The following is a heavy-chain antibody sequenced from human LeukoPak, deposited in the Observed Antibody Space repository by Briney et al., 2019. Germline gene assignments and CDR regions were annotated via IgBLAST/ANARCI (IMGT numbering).Heavy chain of an antibody. J-gene: IGHJ4*02. Sequence: SETLSLTCVVSGYSISSGYYWGWVRQPPGKGLEWIGSIYHSGATYYNSSLRSRVTISVDTSKNQISLKLTSVTAADTAVYYCARRLPNGSSRDYFGYWGQGTLVTVSS. D-gene: IGHD6-13*01. CDR3: ARRLPNGSSRDYFGY. V-gene: IGHV4-38-2*01. CDR2: IYHSGAT. CDR1: GYSISSGYY.